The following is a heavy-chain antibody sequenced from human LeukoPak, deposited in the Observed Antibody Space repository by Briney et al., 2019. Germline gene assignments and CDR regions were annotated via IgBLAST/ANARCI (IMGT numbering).Heavy chain of an antibody. Sequence: PGRSLRLSCAASGFTFSSYGMHWVRQAPGKGLEWVAVISYDGSKKYYADSVKGRFTISRDNAKNSLYLQMNSLRAEDTAVYYCARSWSQIDYWGQGTLVTVSS. CDR1: GFTFSSYG. D-gene: IGHD6-13*01. CDR2: ISYDGSKK. CDR3: ARSWSQIDY. J-gene: IGHJ4*02. V-gene: IGHV3-30*03.